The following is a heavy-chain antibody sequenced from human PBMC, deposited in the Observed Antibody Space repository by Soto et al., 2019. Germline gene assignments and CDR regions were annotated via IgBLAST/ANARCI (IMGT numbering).Heavy chain of an antibody. J-gene: IGHJ6*02. CDR2: IIPIFGTA. CDR3: ASPPREYYYYGMDV. CDR1: GDTFSSYA. Sequence: VQLVQSGAEVKKPGSSVKVSCKASGDTFSSYAISWVRQAPGQGLEWMGGIIPIFGTADYAQKFQGRVTITADESTSTAYMELSSLRSEDTAVYYCASPPREYYYYGMDVWGQGTTVTVSS. V-gene: IGHV1-69*12.